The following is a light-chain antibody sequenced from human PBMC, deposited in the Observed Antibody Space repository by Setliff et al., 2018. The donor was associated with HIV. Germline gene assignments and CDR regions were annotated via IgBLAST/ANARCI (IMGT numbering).Light chain of an antibody. CDR3: CSYTTSSTFV. CDR2: DVS. J-gene: IGLJ3*02. CDR1: SSDVGGYNY. Sequence: QSVLTQPASVSGSPGLSITISCTGTSSDVGGYNYVSWYQHHPGKAPRLIIYDVSERPSAVSNRFSGSKSGNTASLTISGLQPEDEADYYCCSYTTSSTFVFGGGTKVTVL. V-gene: IGLV2-14*03.